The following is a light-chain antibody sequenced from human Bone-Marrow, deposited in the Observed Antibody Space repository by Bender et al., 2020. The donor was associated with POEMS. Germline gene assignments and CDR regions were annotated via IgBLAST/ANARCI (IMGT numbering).Light chain of an antibody. V-gene: IGLV1-40*01. J-gene: IGLJ3*02. Sequence: QSVLTQPPSVSGAPGQRVTISCTGSSSNIGAGYDVHWYQQVPGTAPKVVIYDSTSRPSGVPGRFSGSKSGTSASLAISELQSEDEALYYCSAGDDSLSGWVFGGGTKLTVL. CDR3: SAGDDSLSGWV. CDR2: DST. CDR1: SSNIGAGYD.